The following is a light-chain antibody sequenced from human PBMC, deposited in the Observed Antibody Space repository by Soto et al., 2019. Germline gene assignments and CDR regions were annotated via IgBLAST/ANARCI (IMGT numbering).Light chain of an antibody. CDR2: GAS. J-gene: IGKJ1*01. V-gene: IGKV3-15*01. CDR3: QQYNNWPWT. CDR1: QSISDT. Sequence: EILLTQSPSTLSLSPGERATLSCRASQSISDTLAWYQQKPGQAPRLLIHGASTRAIGFPARFSGSGSGTDFTLTISSLQSEDFAIYYCQQYNNWPWTFGQGTKVDIK.